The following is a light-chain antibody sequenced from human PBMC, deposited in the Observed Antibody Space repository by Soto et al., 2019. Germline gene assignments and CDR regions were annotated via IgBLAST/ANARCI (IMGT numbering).Light chain of an antibody. CDR2: DAP. V-gene: IGKV1-39*01. CDR1: ESISPY. CDR3: QQSDSTPYT. J-gene: IGKJ2*01. Sequence: QMTQSPSSLSASVGNRFSITCRASESISPYSNWYQQTPGKGPKLLIYDAPSLQSGVPSRFSGSGSGTDFTLTISSLQPEDFATYYCQQSDSTPYTFGQGTKLQIK.